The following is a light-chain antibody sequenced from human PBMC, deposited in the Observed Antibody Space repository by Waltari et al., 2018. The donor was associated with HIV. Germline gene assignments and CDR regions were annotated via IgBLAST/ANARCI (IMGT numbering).Light chain of an antibody. J-gene: IGKJ1*01. CDR3: QQYNNGPPA. CDR2: GAS. V-gene: IGKV3-15*01. Sequence: DIVMTQSPATLSLFPGDEATLPCKASQSVINNLAWYQQRPGQSPRLLIYGASTRATDIPARFIGSGSGTEFTLTISSLQSEDFVVYYCQQYNNGPPAFGQGTTVDI. CDR1: QSVINN.